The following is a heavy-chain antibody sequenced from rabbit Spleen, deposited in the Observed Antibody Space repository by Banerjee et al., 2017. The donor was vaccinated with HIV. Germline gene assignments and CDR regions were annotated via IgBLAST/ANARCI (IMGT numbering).Heavy chain of an antibody. V-gene: IGHV1S40*01. J-gene: IGHJ4*01. D-gene: IGHD8-1*01. Sequence: QSLEESGGDLVKPGASLTLTCTASGFSFSSYDMCWVRQAPGKGLEWIGCIYTGNYKTYYAGWAKGRFTISKASSTTVTLQMTSLTAADTATYFCARDSGSNDYIDVYFNLWGQGTLVTVS. CDR3: ARDSGSNDYIDVYFNL. CDR2: IYTGNYKT. CDR1: GFSFSSYD.